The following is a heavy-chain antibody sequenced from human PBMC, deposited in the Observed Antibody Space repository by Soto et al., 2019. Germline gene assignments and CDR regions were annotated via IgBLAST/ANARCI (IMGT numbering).Heavy chain of an antibody. CDR3: ASLASPYSSTWYFNS. D-gene: IGHD6-13*01. CDR2: IYYSGSA. Sequence: SETLSLTCTVSGGSISSYYWSWIRQPPGKGLEWIGYIYYSGSATYNPSLKSRVTISVDTSKNQFSLKLSSVTVADTAVYYCASLASPYSSTWYFNSWGQGTLVTVSS. J-gene: IGHJ4*02. CDR1: GGSISSYY. V-gene: IGHV4-59*08.